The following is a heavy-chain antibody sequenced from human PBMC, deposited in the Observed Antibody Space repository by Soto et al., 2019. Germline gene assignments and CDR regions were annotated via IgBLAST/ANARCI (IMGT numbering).Heavy chain of an antibody. CDR2: IYYSGST. V-gene: IGHV4-59*08. Sequence: SETLSLTCTVSGGSISSYYWSWIRQPPGKGLEWIGYIYYSGSTNYNPSLKSRVTISVDTSKNQFSLKLSSVTAADTAVYYCARLVGDTIFGVVIREFDYWGQGTLVTVSS. CDR1: GGSISSYY. D-gene: IGHD3-3*01. J-gene: IGHJ4*02. CDR3: ARLVGDTIFGVVIREFDY.